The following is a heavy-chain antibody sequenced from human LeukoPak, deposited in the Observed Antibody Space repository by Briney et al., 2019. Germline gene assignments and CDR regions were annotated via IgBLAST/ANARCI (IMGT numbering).Heavy chain of an antibody. CDR3: ARATYYYDSSGYYSPDYYFDY. CDR2: IIPILGIA. D-gene: IGHD3-22*01. J-gene: IGHJ4*02. Sequence: GASVTVSCKASGGTFSSYAISWVRQAPGQGLEWMGRIIPILGIANYAQKFQGRVTITADKSTSTAYMELSSLRSEDTAVYYCARATYYYDSSGYYSPDYYFDYWGQGTLVTVSS. CDR1: GGTFSSYA. V-gene: IGHV1-69*04.